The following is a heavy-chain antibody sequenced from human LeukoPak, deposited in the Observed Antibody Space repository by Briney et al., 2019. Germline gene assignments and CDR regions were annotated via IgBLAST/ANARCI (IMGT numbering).Heavy chain of an antibody. J-gene: IGHJ4*02. D-gene: IGHD6-19*01. CDR1: GFTFSSYA. CDR2: ISGSGGST. Sequence: PGGSLRLSCAASGFTFSSYAMSWVRQAPGKGLEWVSAISGSGGSTYYADSVKGRFTISRDNSKNTLYLQMNSLRAEDTAVYYCANYEGIAVAGRVDYWGQGTLVTVSS. V-gene: IGHV3-23*01. CDR3: ANYEGIAVAGRVDY.